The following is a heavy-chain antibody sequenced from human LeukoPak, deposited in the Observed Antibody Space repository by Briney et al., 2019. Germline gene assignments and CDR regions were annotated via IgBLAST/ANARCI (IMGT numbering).Heavy chain of an antibody. CDR3: ARDSTGYWYFDL. CDR1: GFTFSSYA. J-gene: IGHJ2*01. V-gene: IGHV3-23*01. D-gene: IGHD3-3*02. CDR2: ISGSGGST. Sequence: LAGGSLRLSCAASGFTFSSYAMSWVRQAPGKGLEWVSAISGSGGSTYYADSVKGRFTISRDSSENTLYLQMNSLRAEDTAVYYCARDSTGYWYFDLWGRGTLVSVSS.